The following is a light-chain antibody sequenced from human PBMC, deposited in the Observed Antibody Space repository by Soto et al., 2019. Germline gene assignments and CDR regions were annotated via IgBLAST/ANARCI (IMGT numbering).Light chain of an antibody. CDR2: ESN. J-gene: IGLJ2*01. CDR3: QSYDSSTVV. Sequence: NFMLTQPHSVSESPGKTVTISCTRSSGSIASNYVQWYQQRPGSAPTILIYESNERHPGVPDRFSGSIDSSSNSASLTISGLKTEDEADYYCQSYDSSTVVFGGGTQLTVL. V-gene: IGLV6-57*04. CDR1: SGSIASNY.